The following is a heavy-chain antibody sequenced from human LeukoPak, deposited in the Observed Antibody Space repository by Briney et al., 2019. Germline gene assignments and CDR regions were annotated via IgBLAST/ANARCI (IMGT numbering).Heavy chain of an antibody. D-gene: IGHD3-22*01. CDR3: ARIVVTYDSSGPYDY. J-gene: IGHJ4*02. V-gene: IGHV1-2*02. CDR1: GYTFTGYY. CDR2: ISPTSGGT. Sequence: GASVKVSCKASGYTFTGYYMHWVRQAPGQGLEWMGWISPTSGGTNYAQKFQGRVTMTRDTSISTAYMELSRLRSDDTAVYYCARIVVTYDSSGPYDYWGQGTLVTVSS.